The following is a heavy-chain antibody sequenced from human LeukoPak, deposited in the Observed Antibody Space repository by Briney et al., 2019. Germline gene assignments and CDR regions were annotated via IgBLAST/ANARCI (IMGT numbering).Heavy chain of an antibody. CDR3: AKDSSSGWYKD. D-gene: IGHD6-19*01. Sequence: GGSLRLSCAASGFTFSNAWMSWVRQAPGKGLEWVSGISWNSGSIGYADSVKGRFTISRDNAKNSLYLQMNSLRAEDTALYYCAKDSSSGWYKDWGQGTLVTVSS. V-gene: IGHV3-9*01. CDR2: ISWNSGSI. CDR1: GFTFSNAW. J-gene: IGHJ4*02.